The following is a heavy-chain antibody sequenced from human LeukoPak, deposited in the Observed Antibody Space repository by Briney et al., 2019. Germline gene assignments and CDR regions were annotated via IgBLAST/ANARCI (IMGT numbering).Heavy chain of an antibody. CDR2: IYYSGST. V-gene: IGHV4-39*07. J-gene: IGHJ4*02. CDR3: ARGPSLVVPAAIVGETFDY. CDR1: GGSISSSSYY. D-gene: IGHD2-2*01. Sequence: SETLSLTCTVSGGSISSSSYYWGWIRQPPGKGLEWIGSIYYSGSTNYNPSLKSRVTISVDTSKNQFSLKLSSVTAADTAVYYCARGPSLVVPAAIVGETFDYWGQGTLVTVSS.